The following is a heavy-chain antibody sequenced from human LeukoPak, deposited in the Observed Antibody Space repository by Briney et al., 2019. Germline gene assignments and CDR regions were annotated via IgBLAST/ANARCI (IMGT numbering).Heavy chain of an antibody. V-gene: IGHV3-23*01. J-gene: IGHJ6*03. CDR2: VSGSGGAT. CDR3: AKNRGGTYKYYMDV. CDR1: GFTLNNYA. Sequence: PGGSLRLSCAASGFTLNNYAMSWVRQAPGMGLEWLSYVSGSGGATYYAASVKGRFTISTDKSTNTLYLQMGSLRAEDTAVYYCAKNRGGTYKYYMDVWGNGTTVTVSS. D-gene: IGHD1-1*01.